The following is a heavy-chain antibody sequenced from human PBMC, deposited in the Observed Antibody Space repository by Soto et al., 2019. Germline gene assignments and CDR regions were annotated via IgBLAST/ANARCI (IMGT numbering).Heavy chain of an antibody. Sequence: QMHLVQSGAEVKKPGSSVKVSCKASGGSFTYTLSWVRQAPGQGLEWMGGIIPIFGTTSYAQKFQGRVTITADESTKTAYMELSTLRSEDTGVYYCARLHSHGTYGMDVWGQGTTVTVSS. CDR3: ARLHSHGTYGMDV. D-gene: IGHD5-18*01. CDR1: GGSFTYT. J-gene: IGHJ6*02. CDR2: IIPIFGTT. V-gene: IGHV1-69*01.